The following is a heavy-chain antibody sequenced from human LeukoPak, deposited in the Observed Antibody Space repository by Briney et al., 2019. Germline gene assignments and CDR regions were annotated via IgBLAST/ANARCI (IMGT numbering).Heavy chain of an antibody. CDR3: AREFPYDSSGYYYVYAFDI. Sequence: ASVKVSCKASGYTFTSYGISWVRQAPGQGLEWMGWISAYNGNTNYAQKLQGRVTMTTDTSTSTAYMELRSLRSDDTAVYYCAREFPYDSSGYYYVYAFDIWGQGTMVTVSS. J-gene: IGHJ3*02. CDR1: GYTFTSYG. CDR2: ISAYNGNT. V-gene: IGHV1-18*01. D-gene: IGHD3-22*01.